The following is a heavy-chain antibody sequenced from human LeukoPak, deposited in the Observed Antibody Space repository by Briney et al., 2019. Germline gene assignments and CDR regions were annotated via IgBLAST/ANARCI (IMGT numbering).Heavy chain of an antibody. D-gene: IGHD1-1*01. Sequence: GGSLRLSCAASGFTFSSYGMHWVRQAPGKGLEWVAFIRYDGSNKYYADSVKGRFTISRDNSKNTLYLQMNSLRAEDTAVYYCARDFLSGEDWNLRAADYWGQGTLVTVSS. CDR1: GFTFSSYG. V-gene: IGHV3-30*02. CDR2: IRYDGSNK. J-gene: IGHJ4*02. CDR3: ARDFLSGEDWNLRAADY.